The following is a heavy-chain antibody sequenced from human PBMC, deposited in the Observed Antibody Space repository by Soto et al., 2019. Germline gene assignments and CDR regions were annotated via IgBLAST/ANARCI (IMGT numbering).Heavy chain of an antibody. CDR3: ARRYYGSGSSCYNWFDP. CDR2: INHSGST. J-gene: IGHJ5*02. V-gene: IGHV4-34*01. D-gene: IGHD3-10*01. Sequence: SETLSLTCAVYGGSFSGYYWSWIRQPPGKGLEWIGEINHSGSTNYNPSLKSRVTISVDTSKNQFSLKLSSVTAADTAVYYCARRYYGSGSSCYNWFDPWGQGTLGTVSS. CDR1: GGSFSGYY.